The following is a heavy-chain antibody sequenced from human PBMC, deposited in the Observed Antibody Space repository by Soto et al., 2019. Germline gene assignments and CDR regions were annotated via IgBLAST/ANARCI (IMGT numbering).Heavy chain of an antibody. CDR1: GFTFSSYG. V-gene: IGHV3-30*02. CDR2: IWYDGSNK. CDR3: AKGEVRGIIPSYFDY. J-gene: IGHJ4*02. Sequence: GGSLRLSCAASGFTFSSYGMHWVRQAPGKGMEWVAVIWYDGSNKYYADSVKGRFTISRDNSKNPLYLQMDSLRAEDTAVYYCAKGEVRGIIPSYFDYWGLGTLVTVFS. D-gene: IGHD3-10*01.